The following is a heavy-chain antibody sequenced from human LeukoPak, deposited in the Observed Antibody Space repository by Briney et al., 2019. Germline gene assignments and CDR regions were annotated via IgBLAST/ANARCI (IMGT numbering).Heavy chain of an antibody. CDR2: ISGSGSNT. D-gene: IGHD1-26*01. Sequence: PGGSLRLSCAASGFTFRSYAMNWVRQAPGKGLEWVSGISGSGSNTYYADSVMGRFTISRDNSKNTLYLQMNSLRAEDTAVYYCAKDVLSGTYYYFDQWGQGTLVTVSS. J-gene: IGHJ4*02. CDR1: GFTFRSYA. CDR3: AKDVLSGTYYYFDQ. V-gene: IGHV3-23*01.